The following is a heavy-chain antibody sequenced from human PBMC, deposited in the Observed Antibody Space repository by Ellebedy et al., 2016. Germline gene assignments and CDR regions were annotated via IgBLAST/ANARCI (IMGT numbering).Heavy chain of an antibody. CDR1: GFSFNNYW. D-gene: IGHD2-8*01. J-gene: IGHJ1*01. V-gene: IGHV3-33*08. Sequence: GGSLRLSCAASGFSFNNYWMYWVRQAPGMGLEWVAVMWYNGKNRNYADSVKSRFTVSRDISKNTVYLQMNSLRAEDTAVYFCARDDDTNSRYSRFHQWGQGTLVTVSS. CDR2: MWYNGKNR. CDR3: ARDDDTNSRYSRFHQ.